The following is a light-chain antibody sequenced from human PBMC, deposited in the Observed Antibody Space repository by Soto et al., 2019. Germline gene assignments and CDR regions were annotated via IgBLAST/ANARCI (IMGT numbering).Light chain of an antibody. J-gene: IGLJ3*02. CDR1: SSDVGSYNL. V-gene: IGLV2-23*02. CDR3: CSYAGSSIWV. CDR2: EVG. Sequence: QSALTQPASVSGSPGQSITISCTGTSSDVGSYNLVSWYQQHPGKAPKLMIFEVGKRPSGVSNHFSGSKFGNTASLTISGLQAEDEADYYCCSYAGSSIWVFGGGTQLTVL.